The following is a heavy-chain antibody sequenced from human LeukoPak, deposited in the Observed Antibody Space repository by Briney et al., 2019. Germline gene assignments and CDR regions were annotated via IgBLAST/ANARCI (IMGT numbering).Heavy chain of an antibody. CDR1: GGSISGHH. J-gene: IGHJ3*01. CDR3: ARLLRPGGRTSDAFDV. Sequence: SETLSLTCTVSGGSISGHHWTWIRQPPGTGLEWIGYFYDSRDTNYNPSLKGRVSISIDMSNNQFSLTIYSVTAADTAMYYCARLLRPGGRTSDAFDVWGQGTMVTVSS. D-gene: IGHD1-26*01. CDR2: FYDSRDT. V-gene: IGHV4-59*08.